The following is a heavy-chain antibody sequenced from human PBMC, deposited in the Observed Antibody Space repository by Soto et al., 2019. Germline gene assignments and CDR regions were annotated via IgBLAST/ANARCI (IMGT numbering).Heavy chain of an antibody. J-gene: IGHJ6*02. Sequence: QVQLVQSGAEVKKPGASVKVSCKASGYTFTSYGISWVRQAPGQGLEWMGWISAYNGNTNYAQKLQGRGTMTTDTSMSTAYMELRSLRSDDTAVYYCASGYGSGSYSVPSFYYYYGMDVWGQGTTVTVSS. V-gene: IGHV1-18*01. CDR2: ISAYNGNT. CDR3: ASGYGSGSYSVPSFYYYYGMDV. D-gene: IGHD3-10*01. CDR1: GYTFTSYG.